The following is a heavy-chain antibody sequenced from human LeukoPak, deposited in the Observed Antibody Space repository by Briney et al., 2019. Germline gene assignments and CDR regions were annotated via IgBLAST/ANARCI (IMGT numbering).Heavy chain of an antibody. J-gene: IGHJ4*02. CDR2: IYYSGST. D-gene: IGHD3-3*01. CDR1: GGSVSSGSYY. CDR3: AREVRYYDFWSGYSSPTVDY. V-gene: IGHV4-30-4*08. Sequence: SETLSLTCTVSGGSVSSGSYYWSWIRQPPGKGLEWIGYIYYSGSTYYNPSLKSRVTISVDTSKNQFSLKLSSVTAADTAVYYCAREVRYYDFWSGYSSPTVDYWGQGTLVTVSS.